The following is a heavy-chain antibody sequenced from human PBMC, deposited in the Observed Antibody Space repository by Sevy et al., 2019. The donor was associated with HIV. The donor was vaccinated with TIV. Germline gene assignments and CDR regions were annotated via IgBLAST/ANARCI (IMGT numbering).Heavy chain of an antibody. Sequence: ASVKVSCKASGYTFTSYGISWVRQAPGQGLEWMGWISAYNGNTNYAQKLQGRVTMTTDTSTSTAYMELRSLGSDDTAVYYCARDPYCSGGSCYSTGGWYGMDVWGQGTTVTVSS. V-gene: IGHV1-18*01. J-gene: IGHJ6*02. D-gene: IGHD2-15*01. CDR3: ARDPYCSGGSCYSTGGWYGMDV. CDR1: GYTFTSYG. CDR2: ISAYNGNT.